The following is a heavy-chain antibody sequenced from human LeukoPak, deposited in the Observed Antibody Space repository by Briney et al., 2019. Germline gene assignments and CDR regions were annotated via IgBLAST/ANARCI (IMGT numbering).Heavy chain of an antibody. J-gene: IGHJ4*02. V-gene: IGHV3-74*01. D-gene: IGHD5-18*01. CDR2: INSDGSST. Sequence: GGSLRLSCAASGFTFSSYWMHWVRQAPGKGLLWVSRINSDGSSTTYADSVKGRFTISRDNAKNTLYLQMSSLRAEDTAVYYCVKARGIQLWLPGDYWGQGTLVTVSS. CDR1: GFTFSSYW. CDR3: VKARGIQLWLPGDY.